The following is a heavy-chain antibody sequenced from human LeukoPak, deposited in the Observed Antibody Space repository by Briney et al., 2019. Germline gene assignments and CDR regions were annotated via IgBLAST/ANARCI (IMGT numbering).Heavy chain of an antibody. CDR2: IYYSGST. CDR1: GGSISSGGYY. J-gene: IGHJ4*02. Sequence: SETLSLTCTVSGGSISSGGYYWSWIRQHPGKGLEWIGYIYYSGSTYYNPSLKSRVTISVNTSKNQFSLKLSSVTAADTAVYYCARAVVVATHFDYWDQGTLVTVSS. V-gene: IGHV4-31*03. CDR3: ARAVVVATHFDY. D-gene: IGHD2-15*01.